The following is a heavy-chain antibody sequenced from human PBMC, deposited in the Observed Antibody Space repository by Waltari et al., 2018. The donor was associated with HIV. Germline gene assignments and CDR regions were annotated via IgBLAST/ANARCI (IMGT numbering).Heavy chain of an antibody. J-gene: IGHJ4*02. D-gene: IGHD1-26*01. CDR1: GFTLSSYW. CDR2: INSDGSTT. CDR3: AKGGANPIDF. Sequence: EVRLVESGGGLVQHGGSLRLSCAASGFTLSSYWMHWVRQAPGKGLVWVSRINSDGSTTSYADSVKGRFTISRDNAKNTLYLQMNSLRAEDTAVYYCAKGGANPIDFWGQGTLVTVSS. V-gene: IGHV3-74*01.